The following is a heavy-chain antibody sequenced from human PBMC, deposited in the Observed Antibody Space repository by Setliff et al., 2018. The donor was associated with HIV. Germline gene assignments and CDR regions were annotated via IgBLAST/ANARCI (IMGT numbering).Heavy chain of an antibody. J-gene: IGHJ6*02. CDR2: IGTGGDT. CDR1: GFAFSDYD. Sequence: PGGSLRLSCATSGFAFSDYDFHWVRQVTGAGMEWVSAIGTGGDTYYPDSVKGRFTLSRENAKNSLYLQMNNVRAGDTAVYYCTRELNGHTSSHYYFGLDVWGQGTTVTVSS. CDR3: TRELNGHTSSHYYFGLDV. D-gene: IGHD6-6*01. V-gene: IGHV3-13*01.